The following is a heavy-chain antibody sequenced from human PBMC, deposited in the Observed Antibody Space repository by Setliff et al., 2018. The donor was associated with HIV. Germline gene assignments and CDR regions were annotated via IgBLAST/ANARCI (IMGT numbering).Heavy chain of an antibody. Sequence: TLSLTCTVSGGSISSGGYYWSWIRHLPGRGLEWIGYIYYSGTTSYNPSLKRRLTISLDSSKNKFSLNLRSVTAADTAVYYCSRGHFYDTLTGFYFDYWGQGALVTVSS. D-gene: IGHD3-9*01. J-gene: IGHJ4*02. CDR3: SRGHFYDTLTGFYFDY. CDR1: GGSISSGGYY. V-gene: IGHV4-31*03. CDR2: IYYSGTT.